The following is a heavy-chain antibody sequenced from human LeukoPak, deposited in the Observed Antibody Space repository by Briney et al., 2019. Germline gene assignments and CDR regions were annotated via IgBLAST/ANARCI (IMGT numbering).Heavy chain of an antibody. CDR2: IYTSGST. Sequence: SETLSLTCTVSGGSISSGSYYWSWIRQPAGKGLEWIGRIYTSGSTNYNPSLKSRVTISVDTSKNQFSLKLSSVTAADTAVYYCARTYINGYCSGGSCYYTLLGFDYWGQGTLVTVSS. J-gene: IGHJ4*02. D-gene: IGHD2-15*01. CDR1: GGSISSGSYY. CDR3: ARTYINGYCSGGSCYYTLLGFDY. V-gene: IGHV4-61*02.